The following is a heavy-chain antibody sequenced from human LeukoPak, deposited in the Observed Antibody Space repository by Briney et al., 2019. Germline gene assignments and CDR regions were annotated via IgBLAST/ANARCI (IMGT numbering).Heavy chain of an antibody. CDR3: ARGVLSGSYYVFDY. CDR2: MNPNSGNT. D-gene: IGHD1-26*01. V-gene: IGHV1-8*01. Sequence: ASVKVSCTASGYTFTSYDINWVRQATGQGLEWMGWMNPNSGNTGYAQKFQGRVTMTRNTSISTAYMELSSLRSEDTAVYYCARGVLSGSYYVFDYWGQGTLVTVSS. J-gene: IGHJ4*02. CDR1: GYTFTSYD.